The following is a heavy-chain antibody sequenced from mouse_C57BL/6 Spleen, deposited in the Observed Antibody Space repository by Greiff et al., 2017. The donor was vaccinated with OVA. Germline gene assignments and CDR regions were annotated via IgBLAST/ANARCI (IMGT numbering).Heavy chain of an antibody. J-gene: IGHJ4*01. V-gene: IGHV1-42*01. Sequence: EVQLQQSGPELVKPGASVKISCKASGYSFTGYYMNWVKQSPEKSLEWIGEINPSTGGTTYNKKFKAKATLTVDTSSSTAYMQLKSLTSEDSAVYYCARGGQLRLLLAMDYWGQGTSVTVSS. D-gene: IGHD3-2*02. CDR3: ARGGQLRLLLAMDY. CDR1: GYSFTGYY. CDR2: INPSTGGT.